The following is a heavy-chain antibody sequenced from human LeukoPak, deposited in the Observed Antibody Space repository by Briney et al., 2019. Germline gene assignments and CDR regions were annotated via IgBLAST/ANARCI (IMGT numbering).Heavy chain of an antibody. CDR1: GFTFDDYG. Sequence: GGSLRLSCAASGFTFDDYGMSWVRQAPGKGLEWVSCIIWSGGSTGYADSVKGRFTISRDNAKNSLYLQMNSLRAEDTALYHCAGFPRPARTYDILTGYYFDYWGQGTLVTVSS. CDR2: IIWSGGST. V-gene: IGHV3-20*01. CDR3: AGFPRPARTYDILTGYYFDY. J-gene: IGHJ4*02. D-gene: IGHD3-9*01.